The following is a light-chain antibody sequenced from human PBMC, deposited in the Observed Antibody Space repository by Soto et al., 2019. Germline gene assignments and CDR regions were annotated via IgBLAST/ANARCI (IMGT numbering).Light chain of an antibody. V-gene: IGKV3-20*01. CDR3: QQYGSSPWT. CDR2: AAS. J-gene: IGKJ1*01. CDR1: QSISSSY. Sequence: EIVLTQSPGTLSLSPGERATLSCRASQSISSSYLAWYQQKPGQAPRLLIYAASSRATGIPARFSGSGSGTAFTLTISRLEPEDSAVYYCQQYGSSPWTFGQGTKMEIK.